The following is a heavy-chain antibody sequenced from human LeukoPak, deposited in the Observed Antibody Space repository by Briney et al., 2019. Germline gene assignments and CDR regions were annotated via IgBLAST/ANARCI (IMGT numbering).Heavy chain of an antibody. V-gene: IGHV1-3*01. D-gene: IGHD4-17*01. J-gene: IGHJ4*02. Sequence: ASVKVSCKASGYTFTSYAMHWVRQAPGQRLEWMGWINAGNGNTKYSQKFQGRVTITRDTSASTAYMELSSLRSEDTAVYYCARNDYGDYGGLDWGQGALVTVSS. CDR1: GYTFTSYA. CDR2: INAGNGNT. CDR3: ARNDYGDYGGLD.